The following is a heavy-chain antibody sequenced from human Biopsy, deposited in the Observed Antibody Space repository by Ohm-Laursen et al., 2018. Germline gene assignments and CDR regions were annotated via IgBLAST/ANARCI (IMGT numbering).Heavy chain of an antibody. J-gene: IGHJ2*01. CDR2: VYYTGST. Sequence: TLSLTCTVSGDSISSYYWSWIRQPPGKELQWIGHVYYTGSTDYNPSLQSRVTISVDTSKNHFSLRLRSVTPADTAIYYCARDRGYYSDRTVPGYFDLWGRGTLVTVSS. D-gene: IGHD3-22*01. CDR1: GDSISSYY. V-gene: IGHV4-59*01. CDR3: ARDRGYYSDRTVPGYFDL.